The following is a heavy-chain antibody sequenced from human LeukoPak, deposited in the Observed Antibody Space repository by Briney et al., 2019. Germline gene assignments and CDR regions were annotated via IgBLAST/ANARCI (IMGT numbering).Heavy chain of an antibody. CDR3: ARHVDSSSWSPFDY. CDR2: IFPGDSDT. Sequence: GESLKISCKGSGYSFTNYWIGWVRQLPGKGLEWMGIIFPGDSDTTYSPSFQGQVTISADKSISTAYLQWSSLKASDTAMYYCARHVDSSSWSPFDYWGQGTLVTVSS. CDR1: GYSFTNYW. D-gene: IGHD6-13*01. J-gene: IGHJ4*02. V-gene: IGHV5-51*01.